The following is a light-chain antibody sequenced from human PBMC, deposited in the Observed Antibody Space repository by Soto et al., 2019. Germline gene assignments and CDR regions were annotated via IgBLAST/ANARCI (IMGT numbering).Light chain of an antibody. J-gene: IGKJ4*01. Sequence: EIVLTQSPATLSLSPGERATLSCRASQSVGIHLAWYQQRPGQAPRLLIYDPSNRATGIPARFSGSGSGTDVNLTINRLEPADFAVYYCQQRSNGLTFGGGTKVEIK. V-gene: IGKV3-11*01. CDR3: QQRSNGLT. CDR2: DPS. CDR1: QSVGIH.